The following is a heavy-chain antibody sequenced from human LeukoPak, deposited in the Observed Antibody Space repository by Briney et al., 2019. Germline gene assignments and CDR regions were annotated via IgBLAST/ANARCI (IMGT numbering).Heavy chain of an antibody. CDR3: TTDPRSGWHGAFDY. J-gene: IGHJ4*02. D-gene: IGHD6-19*01. V-gene: IGHV3-11*01. CDR2: ISSSGSTI. Sequence: KPGGSLRLSCAASGFTFSDYYMSWIRQAPGKGLEWVSYISSSGSTIYYADSVKGRFTISRDNAKNSLYLQMNSLKTEDTAVYYCTTDPRSGWHGAFDYWGQGTLVTVSS. CDR1: GFTFSDYY.